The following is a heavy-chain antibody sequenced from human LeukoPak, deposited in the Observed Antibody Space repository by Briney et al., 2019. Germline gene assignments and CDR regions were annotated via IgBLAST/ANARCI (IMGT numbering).Heavy chain of an antibody. J-gene: IGHJ4*02. CDR2: INPNSGGA. D-gene: IGHD1-7*01. CDR1: GYTFTGYY. CDR3: ARGGELGH. Sequence: GASVKVSCKATGYTFTGYYMHWVRQAPGQGLEWMGWINPNSGGANSAQKFQGRVTMTRDTSISTVYMELNSLRSDDTAVYYCARGGELGHWGQGTLVTVSS. V-gene: IGHV1-2*02.